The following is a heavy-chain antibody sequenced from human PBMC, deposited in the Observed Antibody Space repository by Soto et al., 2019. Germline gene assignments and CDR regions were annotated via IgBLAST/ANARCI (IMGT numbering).Heavy chain of an antibody. D-gene: IGHD3-22*01. Sequence: PSETLSLTCTVSGGSISSYYWSWIRQPPGKGLEWIGFIYYSGSTNYNPFLKSRVTISVDTSNNQFFLKLSSVTVADTAVYYCARDNGRENYYDSSGYWYYFDYWGQGTLVTVSS. J-gene: IGHJ4*02. CDR2: IYYSGST. CDR3: ARDNGRENYYDSSGYWYYFDY. V-gene: IGHV4-59*01. CDR1: GGSISSYY.